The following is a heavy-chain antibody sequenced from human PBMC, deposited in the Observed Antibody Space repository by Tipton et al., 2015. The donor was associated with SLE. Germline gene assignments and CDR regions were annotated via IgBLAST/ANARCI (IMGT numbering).Heavy chain of an antibody. CDR1: GFTFTTYA. J-gene: IGHJ5*02. CDR2: IDGGGNT. D-gene: IGHD1-26*01. V-gene: IGHV3-23*01. Sequence: SLRLSCAASGFTFTTYALSWVRQAPGKGLEWVSGIDGGGNTKYADFVRGRFTISSISRDNSKITLYLQMNSLRAEDTAVYYCAKDRRELLPDWFDPWGQGTLVTVSS. CDR3: AKDRRELLPDWFDP.